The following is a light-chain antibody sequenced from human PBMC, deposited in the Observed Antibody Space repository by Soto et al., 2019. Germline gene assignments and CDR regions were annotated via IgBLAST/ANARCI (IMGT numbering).Light chain of an antibody. CDR2: AVF. Sequence: DIQLTQSPSFLSASVGDRVTITCRASQDISNFLAWFQQKPGGAPKLLIYAVFTLQSGVPSRFSGSGSGAEFTLTIRSLKPEDFATYYCQQLDSYPLTFGGGTKVEIK. CDR1: QDISNF. V-gene: IGKV1-9*01. J-gene: IGKJ4*01. CDR3: QQLDSYPLT.